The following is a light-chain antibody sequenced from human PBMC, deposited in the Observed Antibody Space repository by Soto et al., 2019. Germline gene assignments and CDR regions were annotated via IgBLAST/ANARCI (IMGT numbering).Light chain of an antibody. CDR3: SSYTISTTLV. J-gene: IGLJ1*01. Sequence: QSALTQPASVSGSPGQSITISCTGTSSDLGGYNYVSWYQQHPGKAPKLMIYEVTNRPSGVSNRFSGSKSGNTASLTISGLQAEEEADYYCSSYTISTTLVFGPGTKLTVL. V-gene: IGLV2-14*01. CDR1: SSDLGGYNY. CDR2: EVT.